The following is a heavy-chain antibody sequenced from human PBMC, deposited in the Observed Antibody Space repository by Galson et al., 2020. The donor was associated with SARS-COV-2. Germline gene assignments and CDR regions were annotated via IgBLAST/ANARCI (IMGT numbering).Heavy chain of an antibody. Sequence: GGSLRLSCAASGFTFSSYWMHWVRQAPGKGLVWVSRINSDGSSTSYADSVKGRFTISRDNAKNTLYLQMNSLRAEDTAVYYCARGHFYYSLQYYYYYYGMDVWGQGTTVTVSS. V-gene: IGHV3-74*01. J-gene: IGHJ6*02. CDR3: ARGHFYYSLQYYYYYYGMDV. CDR1: GFTFSSYW. CDR2: INSDGSST. D-gene: IGHD3-3*02.